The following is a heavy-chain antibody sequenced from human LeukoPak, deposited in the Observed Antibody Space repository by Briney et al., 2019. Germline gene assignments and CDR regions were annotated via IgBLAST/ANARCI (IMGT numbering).Heavy chain of an antibody. CDR3: AKAFSGSYSGFDF. D-gene: IGHD1-26*01. J-gene: IGHJ4*02. Sequence: GGSLRLSCAASRFTFSSYSMNWVRQAPGKGLEWVSSISKSGSYIYYADSLKGRFTISRDNAKNSLYLQINSLRAEDTAVYYCAKAFSGSYSGFDFWGQGTLVTVSS. CDR1: RFTFSSYS. V-gene: IGHV3-21*04. CDR2: ISKSGSYI.